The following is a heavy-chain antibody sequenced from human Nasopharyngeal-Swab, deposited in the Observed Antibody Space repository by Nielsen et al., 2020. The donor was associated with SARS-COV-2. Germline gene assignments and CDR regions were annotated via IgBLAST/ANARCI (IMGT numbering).Heavy chain of an antibody. CDR2: INSDGSST. J-gene: IGHJ5*02. D-gene: IGHD3-3*01. Sequence: GGSLGLSCAASGFTFSSYWMHRVRQAPGKGLVWVSRINSDGSSTSYADSVKGRFTISRDNAKNTLYLQMNSLRAEDTAVYYCARGYYDFWSGYAGFDPWGQGTLVTVSS. CDR3: ARGYYDFWSGYAGFDP. CDR1: GFTFSSYW. V-gene: IGHV3-74*01.